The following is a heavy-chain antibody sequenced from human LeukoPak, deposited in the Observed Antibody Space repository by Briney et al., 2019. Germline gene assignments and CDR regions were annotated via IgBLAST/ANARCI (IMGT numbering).Heavy chain of an antibody. D-gene: IGHD6-19*01. CDR3: ARRAVAGTYFDY. CDR2: INPNSGGT. CDR1: GYTFTGYY. Sequence: ASVKVSCKASGYTFTGYYMHWVRLAPGQVLEWMGWINPNSGGTNYAQKFQGRVTMTRDTSISTAYMELSRLRSDDTAVYYCARRAVAGTYFDYWGQGTLVTVSS. V-gene: IGHV1-2*02. J-gene: IGHJ4*02.